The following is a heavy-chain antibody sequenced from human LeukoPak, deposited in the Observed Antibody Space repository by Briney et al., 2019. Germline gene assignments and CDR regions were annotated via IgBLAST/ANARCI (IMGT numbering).Heavy chain of an antibody. CDR3: AKQYYGSGSYYVRFDH. CDR2: ISGSCGST. V-gene: IGHV3-23*01. J-gene: IGHJ4*02. D-gene: IGHD3-10*01. Sequence: GGSLRLSCAASGFTFSTYAMIWVRQAPGKGLEWVSVISGSCGSTYYADSVKGRFTISRDNSKNTLYLKMNSLRAEDTAVYYCAKQYYGSGSYYVRFDHWGQGTLVTVSS. CDR1: GFTFSTYA.